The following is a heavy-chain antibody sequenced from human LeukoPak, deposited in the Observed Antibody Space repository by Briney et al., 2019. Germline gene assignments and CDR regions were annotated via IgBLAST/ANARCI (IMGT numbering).Heavy chain of an antibody. J-gene: IGHJ4*02. D-gene: IGHD1-1*01. V-gene: IGHV1-2*02. CDR1: GYTFTSYG. Sequence: ASVKVSCKASGYTFTSYGISWVRQAPGQGLEWMGWINPNSGGTNYAQKFQGRVTMTRDTSISTAYMELSRLRSDDTAVYYCARGALKMNDADYWGQGTLVTVSS. CDR2: INPNSGGT. CDR3: ARGALKMNDADY.